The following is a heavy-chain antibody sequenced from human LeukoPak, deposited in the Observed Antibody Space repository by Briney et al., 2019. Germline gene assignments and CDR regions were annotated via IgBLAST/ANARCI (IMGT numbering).Heavy chain of an antibody. Sequence: ASVKVSCKASGYTFTSYAMHWVRQAPGQRLEWMGWINAGNGNTKYSQKFQGRVTITRDTSASTAYMGLSSLRSEDTAVYYCARALWFGELWGYWGQGTLVTVSS. CDR3: ARALWFGELWGY. CDR1: GYTFTSYA. V-gene: IGHV1-3*01. CDR2: INAGNGNT. D-gene: IGHD3-10*01. J-gene: IGHJ4*02.